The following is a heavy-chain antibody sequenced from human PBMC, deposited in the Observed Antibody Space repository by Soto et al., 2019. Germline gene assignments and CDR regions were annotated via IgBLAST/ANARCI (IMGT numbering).Heavy chain of an antibody. V-gene: IGHV1-18*04. Sequence: ASVKVSCKVSGYTITTYGISWVRQAPGQGLEWMGWISTSNGKTKNAEKIQGRVTMTTDTSTSTAYMELTSLRSDDTAVYYCVRDSQTSGPNYAYYYWGQGTLVPVSP. CDR2: ISTSNGKT. CDR3: VRDSQTSGPNYAYYY. D-gene: IGHD3-16*01. J-gene: IGHJ4*02. CDR1: GYTITTYG.